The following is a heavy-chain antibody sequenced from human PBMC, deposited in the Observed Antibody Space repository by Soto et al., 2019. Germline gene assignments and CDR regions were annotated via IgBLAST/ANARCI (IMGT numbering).Heavy chain of an antibody. V-gene: IGHV3-21*01. Sequence: GGSLRLSCAASGFTFSSYSMNWVRQAPGKGLEWVSSISSSSSYIYYADSVKGRFTISRDNAKNSLYLQMNSLRAEDTAVYYCASLGIVVVVAAPNDAFDIWGQGTMVTVSS. CDR2: ISSSSSYI. CDR3: ASLGIVVVVAAPNDAFDI. J-gene: IGHJ3*02. D-gene: IGHD2-15*01. CDR1: GFTFSSYS.